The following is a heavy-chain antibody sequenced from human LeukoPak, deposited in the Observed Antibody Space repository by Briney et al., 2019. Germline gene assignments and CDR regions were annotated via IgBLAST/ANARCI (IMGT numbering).Heavy chain of an antibody. Sequence: SETLSLTCTVSGGSISNSNYYWGWIRQPPVKGLEWIGNIYYSGSTYYNPSLKSRVTISVDTSKNQFSLKLSSVTAADTAVYFCASRVAVTGHLYFALWGRGTLVTVSS. CDR3: ASRVAVTGHLYFAL. CDR2: IYYSGST. J-gene: IGHJ2*01. D-gene: IGHD6-19*01. CDR1: GGSISNSNYY. V-gene: IGHV4-39*01.